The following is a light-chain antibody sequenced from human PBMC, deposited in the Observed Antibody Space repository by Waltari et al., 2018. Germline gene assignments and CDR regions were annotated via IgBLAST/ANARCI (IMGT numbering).Light chain of an antibody. Sequence: DIQMTQFPSTLSASVGDRVTITCRASQGIGSWLAWYQQKPGEAPKVLIYKASILESGVPSRFRGSGSGTEFTLTISSLQPDDFATYYCQQYQSPPWTFGQGTNVEIK. CDR1: QGIGSW. J-gene: IGKJ1*01. CDR2: KAS. CDR3: QQYQSPPWT. V-gene: IGKV1-5*03.